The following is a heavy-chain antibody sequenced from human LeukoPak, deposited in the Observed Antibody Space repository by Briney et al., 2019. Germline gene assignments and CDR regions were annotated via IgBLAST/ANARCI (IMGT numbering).Heavy chain of an antibody. J-gene: IGHJ4*02. D-gene: IGHD2-21*02. V-gene: IGHV3-21*04. CDR3: AKLSSYVVVTAICVY. CDR2: IHSANGYI. CDR1: TFTFSAYT. Sequence: GGSLRLSCAASTFTFSAYTMHWVRQVPGKGLEWVSCIHSANGYIYYADSVKGRFTISRDNAESSLYLQMTSLRAEDTAVYYCAKLSSYVVVTAICVYWGQGTLVTVSS.